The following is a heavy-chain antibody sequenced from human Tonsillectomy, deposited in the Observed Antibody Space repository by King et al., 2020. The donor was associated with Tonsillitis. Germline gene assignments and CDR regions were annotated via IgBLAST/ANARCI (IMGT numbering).Heavy chain of an antibody. D-gene: IGHD3-3*01. CDR2: IYYSGST. J-gene: IGHJ5*02. CDR3: ARGSWSSIFGVVTTASFDP. CDR1: GGSISSYY. V-gene: IGHV4-59*01. Sequence: LQLQESGPGLVKPSETLSLTCTVSGGSISSYYWSWIRQPPGKGLEWIGDIYYSGSTNYNPSLKSRVTISVDTSKNQFSLKLSSVTAADTAVYYCARGSWSSIFGVVTTASFDPWGQGTLVTVSS.